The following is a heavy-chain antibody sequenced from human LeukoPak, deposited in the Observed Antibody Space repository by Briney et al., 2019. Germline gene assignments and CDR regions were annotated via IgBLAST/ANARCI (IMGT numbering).Heavy chain of an antibody. Sequence: PGGSLRLSCAASGFTFSDYYMSWIRQAPGKGLEWVSYIGSSGSTIYYADSVKGRFTISRDNAKNSLYLQMNSLRAEDTALYYCAKGYSSSWYYFDYWGQGTLVTVSS. V-gene: IGHV3-11*01. CDR1: GFTFSDYY. D-gene: IGHD6-13*01. CDR3: AKGYSSSWYYFDY. J-gene: IGHJ4*02. CDR2: IGSSGSTI.